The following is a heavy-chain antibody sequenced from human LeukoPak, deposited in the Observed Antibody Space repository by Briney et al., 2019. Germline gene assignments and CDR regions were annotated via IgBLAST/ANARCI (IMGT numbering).Heavy chain of an antibody. J-gene: IGHJ4*02. Sequence: PSETLSLTCAVYGGSFSGYYWSWIRQPPGKGLEWIGEISHSGSTNYNPSLKSRVTISVDTSKNQFSLKLSSVTAADTAVYYCARGPYYDFWSGYKAYYFDYWGQGTLVTVSS. CDR2: ISHSGST. CDR1: GGSFSGYY. CDR3: ARGPYYDFWSGYKAYYFDY. V-gene: IGHV4-34*01. D-gene: IGHD3-3*01.